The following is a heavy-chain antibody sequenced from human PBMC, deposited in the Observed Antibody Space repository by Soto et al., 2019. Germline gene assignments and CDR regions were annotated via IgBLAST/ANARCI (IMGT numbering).Heavy chain of an antibody. CDR3: AKDMTSGGG. Sequence: QVQLVESGGGVVQPGRSLRLSCAASGFTFSSYGMHWVRQAPGKGLEWVAVISYDGSNKYYADSVKGRFTISRDNSKNTLYLQMYSLRAEDTAVYYCAKDMTSGGGWGQGTLVTVSS. D-gene: IGHD4-4*01. CDR2: ISYDGSNK. J-gene: IGHJ4*02. V-gene: IGHV3-30*18. CDR1: GFTFSSYG.